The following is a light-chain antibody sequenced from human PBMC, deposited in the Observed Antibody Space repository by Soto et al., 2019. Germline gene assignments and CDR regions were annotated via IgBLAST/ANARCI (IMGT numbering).Light chain of an antibody. CDR1: QGIIND. Sequence: AIQMTQSPSSLSASVGDRVTITCRACQGIINDLGWYRQKPGKAHKLLIYAASISHSGVPSRFSGSGSGTDFTLTISSLQPEDFATYYWLQDYNSLTCGGGPKVEIK. J-gene: IGKJ4*02. CDR2: AAS. CDR3: LQDYNSLT. V-gene: IGKV1-6*01.